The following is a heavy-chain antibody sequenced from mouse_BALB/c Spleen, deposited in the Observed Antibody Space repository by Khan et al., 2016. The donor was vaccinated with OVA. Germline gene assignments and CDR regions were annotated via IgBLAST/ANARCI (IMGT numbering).Heavy chain of an antibody. CDR3: TRPPYFANVVIN. Sequence: QIQLVQSGPELKKPGETVKISCKASGYTFTNYGMNWVKQAPGKGLKWMGWINTYTGEPTYADDFKGRFAFSLETSSSTAYLQINNLKNEDTATYYGTRPPYFANVVINWGQGTSVTVSS. J-gene: IGHJ4*01. D-gene: IGHD2-10*01. V-gene: IGHV9-3-1*01. CDR1: GYTFTNYG. CDR2: INTYTGEP.